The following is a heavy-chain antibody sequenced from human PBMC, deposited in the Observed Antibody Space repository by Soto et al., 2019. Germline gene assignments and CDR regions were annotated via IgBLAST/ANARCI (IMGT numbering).Heavy chain of an antibody. CDR1: GFTFSSYG. Sequence: QVQLVESGGGVVQPGRSLRLSCAASGFTFSSYGMHWVRQAPGKGLEWVAVILYDGSNKYYADSVKGRFTISRDNSKNTLYLQMNSLRAEDTAVYYCAKEAVAGPFFDYWGQGTLFTVSS. J-gene: IGHJ4*02. D-gene: IGHD6-19*01. CDR3: AKEAVAGPFFDY. V-gene: IGHV3-30*18. CDR2: ILYDGSNK.